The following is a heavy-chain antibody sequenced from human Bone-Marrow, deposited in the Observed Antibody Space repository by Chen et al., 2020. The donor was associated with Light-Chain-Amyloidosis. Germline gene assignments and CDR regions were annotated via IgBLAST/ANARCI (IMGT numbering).Heavy chain of an antibody. CDR2: VSGSTVST. D-gene: IGHD3-10*01. J-gene: IGHJ4*02. V-gene: IGHV3-23*04. Sequence: EVQLVESGGGLVQPGGSLRLSCATSGFNFSSFGMSWVRPAPGKGLEWVSTVSGSTVSTYYAGSVKGRFIISRDNSKSTLYLQMNSLRAGDTAVYFCTRKGGYFDFWGQGSLVTVSS. CDR3: TRKGGYFDF. CDR1: GFNFSSFG.